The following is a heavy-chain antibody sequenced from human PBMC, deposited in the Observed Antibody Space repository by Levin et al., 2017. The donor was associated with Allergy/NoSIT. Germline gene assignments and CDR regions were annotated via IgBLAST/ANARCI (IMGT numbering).Heavy chain of an antibody. V-gene: IGHV3-23*01. CDR3: AKASGLPGIAVAGTPLGFDY. CDR2: ISGSGGST. J-gene: IGHJ4*02. Sequence: LSLTCAASGFTFSSYAMSWVRQAPGKGLEWVSAISGSGGSTYYADSVKGRFTISRDNSKNTLYLQMNSLRAEDTAVYYCAKASGLPGIAVAGTPLGFDYWGQGTLVTVSS. D-gene: IGHD6-19*01. CDR1: GFTFSSYA.